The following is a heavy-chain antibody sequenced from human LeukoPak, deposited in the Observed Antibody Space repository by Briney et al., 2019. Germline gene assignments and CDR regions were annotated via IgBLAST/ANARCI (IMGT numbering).Heavy chain of an antibody. V-gene: IGHV4-59*01. CDR2: IYYSGST. J-gene: IGHJ5*02. D-gene: IGHD3-10*01. Sequence: SETLSLTCTVSGGSISNYYWSWIRQPPGKGLEWIGYIYYSGSTNYNPSLKSRVTISVDTSKNQFSLKLSSVTAADTAVYYCARGGYYGSGSLVPWGQGTLVTVS. CDR3: ARGGYYGSGSLVP. CDR1: GGSISNYY.